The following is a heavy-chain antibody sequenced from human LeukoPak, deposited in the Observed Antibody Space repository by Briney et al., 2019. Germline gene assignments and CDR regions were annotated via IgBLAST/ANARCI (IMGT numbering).Heavy chain of an antibody. CDR3: ATGSGGGYDFDY. D-gene: IGHD1-26*01. V-gene: IGHV3-74*01. Sequence: GGPLRLSCAASGFTFSSYWMHWVRQAPGKGLVWVSRINSDGSSTSYADSVKGRFTISRDNAKNTLYLQMNSLRAEDTAVYYCATGSGGGYDFDYWGQGTLVTVSS. CDR2: INSDGSST. J-gene: IGHJ4*02. CDR1: GFTFSSYW.